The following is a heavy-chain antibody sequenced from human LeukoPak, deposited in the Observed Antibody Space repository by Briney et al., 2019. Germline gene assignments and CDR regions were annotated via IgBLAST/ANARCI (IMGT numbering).Heavy chain of an antibody. V-gene: IGHV4-39*07. CDR3: ARVGRYSGSWYVPGNYYFDY. CDR2: INHSGST. Sequence: PSQTLSLTCTVSGGSISSGSYYWSWIRQPPGRGLEWIGEINHSGSTNYNPSLKSRVTISVDTSKNQFSLKLSSVTAADTAVYYCARVGRYSGSWYVPGNYYFDYWGQGTLVTVSS. CDR1: GGSISSGSYY. D-gene: IGHD6-13*01. J-gene: IGHJ4*02.